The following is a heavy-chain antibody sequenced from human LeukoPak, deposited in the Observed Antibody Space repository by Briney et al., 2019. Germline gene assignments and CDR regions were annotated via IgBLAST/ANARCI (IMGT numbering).Heavy chain of an antibody. V-gene: IGHV3-48*01. D-gene: IGHD5-18*01. CDR1: GFTFSSYS. Sequence: GGSLRLSCAASGFTFSSYSMNWVRQAPGKGLEWVSYISIGASTINYADSVKGRFTISRDNAKNSLYLQMNSLRADDTAVYYCAKDDRPSGYSYGTFWGLGTLVIVSS. J-gene: IGHJ4*02. CDR2: ISIGASTI. CDR3: AKDDRPSGYSYGTF.